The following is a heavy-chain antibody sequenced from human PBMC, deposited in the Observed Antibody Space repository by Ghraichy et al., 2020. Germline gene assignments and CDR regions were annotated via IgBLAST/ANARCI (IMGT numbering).Heavy chain of an antibody. CDR1: GFTFGDYA. Sequence: GGSLRLSCTASGFTFGDYAMSWFRQAPGKGLEWVGFIRRKAYGGTTEYAASVKGRFTISRDDSKSIAYLEMNSLKTEDTAVYYCTSRLDDYDFWSGYYEYWGQGTMVTVSS. D-gene: IGHD3-3*01. CDR3: TSRLDDYDFWSGYYEY. CDR2: IRRKAYGGTT. J-gene: IGHJ3*01. V-gene: IGHV3-49*03.